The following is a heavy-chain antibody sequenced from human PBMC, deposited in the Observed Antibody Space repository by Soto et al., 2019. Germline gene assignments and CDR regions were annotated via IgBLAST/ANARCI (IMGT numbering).Heavy chain of an antibody. CDR1: GFTFSSYG. CDR3: ARERAYYDFWSGYFLDY. CDR2: IWYDGSNK. V-gene: IGHV3-33*01. J-gene: IGHJ4*02. Sequence: GGSMRLSCAASGFTFSSYGVHWVRQAPGKGLEWVAVIWYDGSNKYYADSVKGRFTISRDNSKNTLYLQMNSLRAEDTAVYYCARERAYYDFWSGYFLDYWGQGTLVTVSS. D-gene: IGHD3-3*01.